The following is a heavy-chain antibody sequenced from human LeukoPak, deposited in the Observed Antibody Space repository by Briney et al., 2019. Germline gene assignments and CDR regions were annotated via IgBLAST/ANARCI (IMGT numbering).Heavy chain of an antibody. J-gene: IGHJ4*02. V-gene: IGHV3-23*01. CDR1: GFTFSSYA. CDR3: AKDDYDSSGPNYFDY. D-gene: IGHD3-22*01. CDR2: ISGSGGST. Sequence: GGSLRLSCAASGFTFSSYAMSWARQAPGKGLEWVSAISGSGGSTYYADSVKGRFTISRDNSKNTLYLQMNSLRAEDTAVYYCAKDDYDSSGPNYFDYWGQGTLVTVSS.